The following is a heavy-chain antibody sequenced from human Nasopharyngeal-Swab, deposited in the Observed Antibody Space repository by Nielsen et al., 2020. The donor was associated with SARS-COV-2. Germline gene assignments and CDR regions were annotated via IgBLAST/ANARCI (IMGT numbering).Heavy chain of an antibody. CDR2: IYYSGST. V-gene: IGHV4-31*02. CDR3: ARGSLPLYDILTGYYPPFDY. D-gene: IGHD3-9*01. J-gene: IGHJ4*02. Sequence: WIRQPPGQGLEWIGYIYYSGSTYYNPSLKSRVTISVDTSKNQFSLKLSSVTAADTAVYYCARGSLPLYDILTGYYPPFDYWGQGTLVTVSS.